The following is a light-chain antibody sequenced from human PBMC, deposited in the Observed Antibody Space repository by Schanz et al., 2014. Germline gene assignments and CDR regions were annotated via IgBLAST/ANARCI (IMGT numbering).Light chain of an antibody. CDR2: DAS. Sequence: EVVMTQSPATLSVSPGERVTLSCRASQSVSNKLAWYQQKPGQAPRLLIYDASTRATGIPARFSGSGSGTDFTLTISRLEPEDFAVYYCHQYGISPFTFGPGTKVDIK. CDR1: QSVSNK. CDR3: HQYGISPFT. J-gene: IGKJ3*01. V-gene: IGKV3-15*01.